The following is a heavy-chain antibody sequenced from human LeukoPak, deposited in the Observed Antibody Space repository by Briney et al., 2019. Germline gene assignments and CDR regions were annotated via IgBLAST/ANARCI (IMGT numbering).Heavy chain of an antibody. Sequence: PGGSLRLSCAASGFTFSSYSMNWVRQAPGKGLEWVSYISSSSSTIYYADSVKGRFTISRDNAKNSLYLQMNSLRAEDTAVYYYARVKLLWDAFDIWGQGTMVTVSS. D-gene: IGHD1-26*01. CDR1: GFTFSSYS. CDR3: ARVKLLWDAFDI. V-gene: IGHV3-48*01. J-gene: IGHJ3*02. CDR2: ISSSSSTI.